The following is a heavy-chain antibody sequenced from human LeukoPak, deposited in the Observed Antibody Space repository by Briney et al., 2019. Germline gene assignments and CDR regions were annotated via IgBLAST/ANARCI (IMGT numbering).Heavy chain of an antibody. CDR3: ARDRRSTGGSDWFDP. J-gene: IGHJ5*02. CDR1: GFTFSNYSAS. D-gene: IGHD7-27*01. V-gene: IGHV6-1*01. CDR2: TYYWSKYYT. Sequence: SQTLTLSCATSGFTFSNYSASWNWLSQSPWMDLEWLGSTYYWSKYYTDYAVSVKSLITINPNTTKYPFFLQLNSVTPEDSAVYYSARDRRSTGGSDWFDPWGWGNLVTVSS.